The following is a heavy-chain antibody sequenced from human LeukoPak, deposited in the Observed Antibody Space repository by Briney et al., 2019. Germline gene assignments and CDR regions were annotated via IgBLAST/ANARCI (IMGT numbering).Heavy chain of an antibody. J-gene: IGHJ5*02. CDR2: INPSGGST. D-gene: IGHD3-22*01. CDR3: ARDGYDSSGYYPRSGWFDP. Sequence: ASVKVSCKASGYTFTSYYMHWVRQAPGQGLEWMGIINPSGGSTSYAQKFQGRVTMTRDTSTSTVYMELSSLRSEDTAVYYCARDGYDSSGYYPRSGWFDPWGQGTLVTVSS. V-gene: IGHV1-46*01. CDR1: GYTFTSYY.